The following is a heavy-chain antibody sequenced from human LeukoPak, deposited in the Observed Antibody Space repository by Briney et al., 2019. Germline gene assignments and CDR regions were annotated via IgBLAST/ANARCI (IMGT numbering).Heavy chain of an antibody. Sequence: ASVKVSCKASGYTFTSYDINWVRQATGQGVEWMGWMNPNSGNTGYAQKFQGRVTMTRNTSISTAYMELSSLRSEDTAVYYCARGDLIAGAGHDAFDIWGQGTMVTVSS. CDR2: MNPNSGNT. CDR3: ARGDLIAGAGHDAFDI. V-gene: IGHV1-8*01. J-gene: IGHJ3*02. CDR1: GYTFTSYD. D-gene: IGHD6-13*01.